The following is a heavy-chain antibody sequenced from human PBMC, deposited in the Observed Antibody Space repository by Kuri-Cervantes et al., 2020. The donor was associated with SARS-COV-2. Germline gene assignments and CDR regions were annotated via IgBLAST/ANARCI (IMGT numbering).Heavy chain of an antibody. D-gene: IGHD3-3*01. Sequence: GGSLRPSCKGSGYSFTSYWIGWVRQMHGRGLEWMGIIYPGDSDTTYSPSFQGQVTISADKSISTAYLQWSSLKASDTAMYYCARWEIRFLGSWFDPWGQGTLVTVSS. CDR1: GYSFTSYW. CDR2: IYPGDSDT. J-gene: IGHJ5*02. V-gene: IGHV5-51*01. CDR3: ARWEIRFLGSWFDP.